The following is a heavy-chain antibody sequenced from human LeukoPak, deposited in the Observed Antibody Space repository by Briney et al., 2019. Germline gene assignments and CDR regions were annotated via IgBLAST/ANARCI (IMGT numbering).Heavy chain of an antibody. J-gene: IGHJ4*02. CDR3: ARGPSYCSGGSCYSPFDY. CDR1: GFTFSSYS. Sequence: GGSLRLSCAASGFTFSSYSMNWVRQAPGKGLEWVSSISSSSSYIYYADSVEGRFTISRDNAKNSLYLQMNSLRAEDTAVYYCARGPSYCSGGSCYSPFDYWGQGTLVTVSS. CDR2: ISSSSSYI. D-gene: IGHD2-15*01. V-gene: IGHV3-21*01.